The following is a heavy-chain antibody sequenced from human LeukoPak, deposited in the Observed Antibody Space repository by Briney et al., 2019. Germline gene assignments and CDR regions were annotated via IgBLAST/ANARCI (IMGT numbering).Heavy chain of an antibody. CDR2: IYPSGNT. CDR1: GDSISNSRHY. V-gene: IGHV4-61*02. J-gene: IGHJ4*02. CDR3: ARDGVVTMELDY. D-gene: IGHD3-3*01. Sequence: SETLSLTWTVSGDSISNSRHYWSWIRQPAGKALEWIGRIYPSGNTNYNPSLKSRVSISLDTSKNQFSLNLKSVTAADTAMYYCARDGVVTMELDYWGQGTLVTVSS.